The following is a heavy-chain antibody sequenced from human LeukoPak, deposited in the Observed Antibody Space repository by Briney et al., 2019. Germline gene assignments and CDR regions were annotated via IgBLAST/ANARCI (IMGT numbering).Heavy chain of an antibody. CDR3: GRLIVVADAMTPSNYFDY. V-gene: IGHV4-39*01. CDR2: IYYSGST. CDR1: GGSISSSSYY. J-gene: IGHJ4*02. D-gene: IGHD2-2*01. Sequence: SETLSLTCTVSGGSISSSSYYWGWIRQPPGKGLEWIGSIYYSGSTYYNPSLKSRVTISVDTSKNQFSLKLSSVTAADTAVYYCGRLIVVADAMTPSNYFDYWGQGTLVTVSS.